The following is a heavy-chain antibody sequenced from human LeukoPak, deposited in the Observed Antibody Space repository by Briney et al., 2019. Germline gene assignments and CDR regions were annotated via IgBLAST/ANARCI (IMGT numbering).Heavy chain of an antibody. D-gene: IGHD3-9*01. CDR3: ARQREHRVLRYFDWPGGYMDV. Sequence: SETLSLTCTVSGGSISSYYWSWIRQPPGKGLEWIGYIYYSGSTNYNPSLKSRVTISVDTSKNQFSLKLSSVTAADTAVYYCARQREHRVLRYFDWPGGYMDVWGKGTTVTISS. CDR2: IYYSGST. J-gene: IGHJ6*03. CDR1: GGSISSYY. V-gene: IGHV4-59*08.